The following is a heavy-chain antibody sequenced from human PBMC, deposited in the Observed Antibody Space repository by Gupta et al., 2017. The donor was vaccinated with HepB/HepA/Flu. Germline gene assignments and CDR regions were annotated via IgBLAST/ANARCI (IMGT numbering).Heavy chain of an antibody. CDR3: AKFRSDWNSAFDY. J-gene: IGHJ4*02. Sequence: EVQLLESGGDLIQPGGSLRLSCAASGYTFNNYGMTWVRQAPGKGLEWVSCIDSRGNTYYADSVKGRFTISRDNSKNTVYLQMNSLSAEDTAIYYCAKFRSDWNSAFDYWGQGTLVTVSS. V-gene: IGHV3-23*01. D-gene: IGHD1/OR15-1a*01. CDR2: IDSRGNT. CDR1: GYTFNNYG.